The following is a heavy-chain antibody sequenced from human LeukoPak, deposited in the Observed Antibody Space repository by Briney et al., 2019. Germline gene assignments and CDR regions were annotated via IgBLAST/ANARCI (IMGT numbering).Heavy chain of an antibody. J-gene: IGHJ4*02. CDR3: AKDASDTAMAYYFDY. Sequence: GRSLRLSCAASGFTFDDYAMHWVRQAPGKGLEWVSAISGSGGSTYYADSVKGRFTISRDNSKNTLYLQMNSLRAEDTAVYYCAKDASDTAMAYYFDYWGQGTLVTVSS. CDR1: GFTFDDYA. CDR2: ISGSGGST. D-gene: IGHD5-18*01. V-gene: IGHV3-23*01.